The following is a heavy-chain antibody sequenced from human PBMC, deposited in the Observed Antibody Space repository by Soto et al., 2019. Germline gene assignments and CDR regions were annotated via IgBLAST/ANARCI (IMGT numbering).Heavy chain of an antibody. J-gene: IGHJ4*02. CDR2: INAGNGNT. D-gene: IGHD5-18*01. CDR3: ARGLNGYLHYFDY. CDR1: GYTFTSYA. V-gene: IGHV1-3*01. Sequence: APVKGSCKASGYTFTSYAMHLVRPAPGQRLEWMGWINAGNGNTKYSQKFQGRVTITRDTSASTAYMELSSLRSEDTAVYYCARGLNGYLHYFDYWGQGTPVTVSS.